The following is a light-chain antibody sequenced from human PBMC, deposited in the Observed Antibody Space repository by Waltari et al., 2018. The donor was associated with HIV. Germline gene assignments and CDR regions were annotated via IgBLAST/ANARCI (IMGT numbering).Light chain of an antibody. CDR2: EDT. V-gene: IGLV3-10*01. CDR3: YSTDSSGNHSVV. J-gene: IGLJ2*01. Sequence: SYELTQPPAVTVSPGQTARITCAGDAFARTYVYWYQQRQGQAPVLVIYEDTKRPSGIPERFSVSSSGTMATLTISGAQVEAEGDYYCYSTDSSGNHSVVLGGGTKLTVL. CDR1: AFARTY.